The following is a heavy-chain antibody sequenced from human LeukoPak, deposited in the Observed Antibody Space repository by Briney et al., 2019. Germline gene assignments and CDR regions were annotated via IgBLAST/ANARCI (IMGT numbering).Heavy chain of an antibody. CDR1: GFTFSHYG. J-gene: IGHJ4*02. CDR2: IWSDGTDK. Sequence: GGSLRLSCATSGFTFSHYGMHWVRQAPGKGLEWVAVIWSDGTDKYYGDSVKGRFTIPRDNSKNTVYLQMNSLRVEDTAVYYCAKDAQRGFDFSNSLESWGQGTLVTVSS. D-gene: IGHD4-11*01. V-gene: IGHV3-33*06. CDR3: AKDAQRGFDFSNSLES.